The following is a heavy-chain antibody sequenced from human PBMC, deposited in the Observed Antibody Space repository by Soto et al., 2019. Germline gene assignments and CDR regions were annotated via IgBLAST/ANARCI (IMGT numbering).Heavy chain of an antibody. J-gene: IGHJ4*02. D-gene: IGHD2-21*01. Sequence: EVQLLESGGGLVQPGGSLRLSCAASRFTFSSYAMNWVRQAPGKGLGWVSGISTSGGSTYYADSVKGRFTISRDNSKKTLYRQLIGLRAEDTAVYYCAQLPSGGDNYGYWGQGSVVTVS. CDR1: RFTFSSYA. CDR2: ISTSGGST. V-gene: IGHV3-23*01. CDR3: AQLPSGGDNYGY.